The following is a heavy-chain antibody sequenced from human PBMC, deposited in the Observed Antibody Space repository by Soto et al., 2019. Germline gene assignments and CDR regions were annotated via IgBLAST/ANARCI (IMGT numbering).Heavy chain of an antibody. Sequence: GASVKVSCKASGYTFTSYGISWVRQAPGQGLEWMGWISAYNGNTNYAQKLQGRVTMTTDTSTSTAYMELRSLRSDDTAVYYCARYFYRFLEWSPPRAFDIWGQGTMVTVSS. CDR1: GYTFTSYG. CDR2: ISAYNGNT. J-gene: IGHJ3*02. CDR3: ARYFYRFLEWSPPRAFDI. D-gene: IGHD3-3*01. V-gene: IGHV1-18*04.